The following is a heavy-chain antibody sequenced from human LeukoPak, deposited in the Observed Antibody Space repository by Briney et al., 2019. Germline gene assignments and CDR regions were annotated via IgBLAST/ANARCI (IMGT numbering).Heavy chain of an antibody. V-gene: IGHV3-7*01. D-gene: IGHD6-19*01. CDR1: GFTFSSYW. CDR3: ASLTSSGWTIGGDLDY. Sequence: GGSLRLSCAASGFTFSSYWMSWVRQAPGKGLEWVANIKQDGSEKYYVDSVKGRFTISRDNAKNSLYLQMNSLRAEDTAVYYCASLTSSGWTIGGDLDYWGQGTLVTVSS. CDR2: IKQDGSEK. J-gene: IGHJ4*02.